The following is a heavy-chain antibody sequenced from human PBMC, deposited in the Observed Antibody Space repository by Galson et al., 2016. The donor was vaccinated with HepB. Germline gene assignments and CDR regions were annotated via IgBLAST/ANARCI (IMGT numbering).Heavy chain of an antibody. V-gene: IGHV4-31*03. D-gene: IGHD3-3*01. J-gene: IGHJ4*02. Sequence: LSLTCTVSGGSVSSGNNYWGWIRQHPGKVLEWIGYIYCNGNTYYSPSLKSRLTMSIDTSKNQFSLKLTSVTAADTAVYYCARRGSGYYRDWGQGTLVTVSS. CDR1: GGSVSSGNNY. CDR3: ARRGSGYYRD. CDR2: IYCNGNT.